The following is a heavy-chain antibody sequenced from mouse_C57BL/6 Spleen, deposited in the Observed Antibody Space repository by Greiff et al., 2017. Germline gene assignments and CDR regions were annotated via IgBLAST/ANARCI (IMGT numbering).Heavy chain of an antibody. CDR2: IDPETGGT. CDR3: TRGANYSNYVVFAY. D-gene: IGHD2-5*01. CDR1: GYTFTDYE. V-gene: IGHV1-15*01. J-gene: IGHJ3*01. Sequence: VKLQESGAELVRPGASVTLSCKASGYTFTDYEMHWVKQTPVHGLEWIGAIDPETGGTAYNQKFKGKAILTADKSSSTAYMELRSLTSEDSAVYYCTRGANYSNYVVFAYWGQGTLVTVSA.